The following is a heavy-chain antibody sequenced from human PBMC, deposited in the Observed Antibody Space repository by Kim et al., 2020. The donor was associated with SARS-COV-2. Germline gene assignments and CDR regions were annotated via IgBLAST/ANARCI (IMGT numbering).Heavy chain of an antibody. CDR3: ARMTRGQEWTY. Sequence: GGSLRLSCAASGFTFRTYWMSWVRQAPGKGLEWVANIKEDGSKEYYVDSVKGRFTISRDNAKNLLYLQMSSLRGEDTAMYYCARMTRGQEWTYWGQGTLITVS. CDR2: IKEDGSKE. J-gene: IGHJ4*02. CDR1: GFTFRTYW. V-gene: IGHV3-7*03. D-gene: IGHD4-17*01.